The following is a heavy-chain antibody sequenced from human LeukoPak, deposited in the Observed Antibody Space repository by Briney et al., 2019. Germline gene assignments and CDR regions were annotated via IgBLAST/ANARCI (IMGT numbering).Heavy chain of an antibody. J-gene: IGHJ4*02. Sequence: GGSLRLSCAASGFTFSSYGMHWVRQAPGKGLEWVAFMRYDGSNKYYADSVKGRFTISRDNSKNTLYLQMNSLRAEDTAVYYCAMFFTYYYDSSDYPLDYWGQGTLVTVSS. V-gene: IGHV3-30*02. D-gene: IGHD3-22*01. CDR2: MRYDGSNK. CDR3: AMFFTYYYDSSDYPLDY. CDR1: GFTFSSYG.